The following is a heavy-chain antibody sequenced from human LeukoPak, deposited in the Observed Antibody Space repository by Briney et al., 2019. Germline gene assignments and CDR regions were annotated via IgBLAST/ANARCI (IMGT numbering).Heavy chain of an antibody. D-gene: IGHD5-12*01. V-gene: IGHV4-30-2*01. Sequence: SQTLSLTCAVSGGSISSGGYSWSWIRQPPGKGLEWIGYIYHSGSTYYNPSLKSRVTISVDRSKNQFSLKLSSVTAADTAVYYCARVFSGYGHYYYGMDVWGQGTTVTVSS. CDR2: IYHSGST. J-gene: IGHJ6*02. CDR3: ARVFSGYGHYYYGMDV. CDR1: GGSISSGGYS.